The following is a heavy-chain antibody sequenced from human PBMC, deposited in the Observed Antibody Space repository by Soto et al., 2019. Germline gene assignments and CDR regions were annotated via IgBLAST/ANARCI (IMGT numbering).Heavy chain of an antibody. D-gene: IGHD3-16*01. CDR1: GYTFTTYG. Sequence: QVQLVQSGAEVKNPGASVKVSCKASGYTFTTYGISWVRQAPGQGLEWMGWISAYNGNTNYAQKLQGRVTMTTDRTTGPAYMALRSLRSDDTAVDYRARDDHQGLGGPYGMDVWGEGTTVTVSS. CDR2: ISAYNGNT. V-gene: IGHV1-18*01. J-gene: IGHJ6*04. CDR3: ARDDHQGLGGPYGMDV.